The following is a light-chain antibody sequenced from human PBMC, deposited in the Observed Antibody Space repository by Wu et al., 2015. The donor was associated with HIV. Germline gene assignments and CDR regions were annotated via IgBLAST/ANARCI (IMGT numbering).Light chain of an antibody. J-gene: IGKJ1*01. CDR1: HRVGSTY. V-gene: IGKV3-20*01. CDR3: QQYGSSPXT. Sequence: EVVLTQSPGTLSLSPGERATLSCRASHRVGSTYLAWYQQKPGQAPRLLIYGTSSRATGIPDRFSGSGSGTDFTLTISRLEPEDFAVYYCQQYGSSPXTFGQGPRWKS. CDR2: GTS.